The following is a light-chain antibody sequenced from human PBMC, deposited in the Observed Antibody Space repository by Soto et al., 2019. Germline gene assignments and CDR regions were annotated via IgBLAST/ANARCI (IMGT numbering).Light chain of an antibody. J-gene: IGLJ1*01. CDR3: SSFAGSNNSAYV. V-gene: IGLV2-8*01. CDR1: SSDVGAYDY. CDR2: EIN. Sequence: QSVLTQPPSASGSPGQSVTISCTGTSSDVGAYDYVSWYQQHPGKAPKLMIYEINKRPSGVPDRFSGSKSGNTASLTASRLQAEDEAGYYCSSFAGSNNSAYVFGSGTKVTVL.